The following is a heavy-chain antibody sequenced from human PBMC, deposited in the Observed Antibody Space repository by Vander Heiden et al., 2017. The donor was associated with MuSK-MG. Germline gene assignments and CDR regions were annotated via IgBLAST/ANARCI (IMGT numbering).Heavy chain of an antibody. CDR3: ARDPDYGDYIHTYNY. CDR1: GFTLSSNY. D-gene: IGHD4-17*01. CDR2: MYSGGST. V-gene: IGHV3-66*01. Sequence: EVQVVESGGDLVQPGGSLRLSCAASGFTLSSNYMSWVRQAQGKVLEWVAVMYSGGSTYYADSVKGRFTISRDNSKNTLYLQMNSLRAEDTAVYYCARDPDYGDYIHTYNYWGQGTLVTVSS. J-gene: IGHJ4*02.